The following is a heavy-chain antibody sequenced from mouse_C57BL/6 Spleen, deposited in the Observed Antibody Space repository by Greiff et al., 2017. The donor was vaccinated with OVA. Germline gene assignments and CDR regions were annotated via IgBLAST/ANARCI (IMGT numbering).Heavy chain of an antibody. CDR1: GYSITSGYY. CDR2: ISYDGSN. CDR3: ARDLGYDYDESYFDY. D-gene: IGHD2-4*01. V-gene: IGHV3-6*01. Sequence: ESGPGLVKPSQSLSLTCSVTGYSITSGYYWNWIRQFPGNKLEWMGYISYDGSNNYNPSLKNRISITRDTSKNQFFLKLNSVTTEDTATYYCARDLGYDYDESYFDYWGQGTTLTVSS. J-gene: IGHJ2*01.